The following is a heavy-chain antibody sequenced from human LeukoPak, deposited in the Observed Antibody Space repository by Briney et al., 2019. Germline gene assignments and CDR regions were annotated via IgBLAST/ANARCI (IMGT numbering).Heavy chain of an antibody. CDR1: GGSFSSSV. D-gene: IGHD7-27*01. J-gene: IGHJ6*03. CDR3: ARDLGIADYYYYMDV. CDR2: IIPIFGTA. Sequence: SVKVSCKASGGSFSSSVISWLRLAPGQGLEWMGGIIPIFGTANYAQKFQGRVTVTTDESTSTAYMELSSLRSEDTAVYYCARDLGIADYYYYMDVWGKGTTVTVSS. V-gene: IGHV1-69*05.